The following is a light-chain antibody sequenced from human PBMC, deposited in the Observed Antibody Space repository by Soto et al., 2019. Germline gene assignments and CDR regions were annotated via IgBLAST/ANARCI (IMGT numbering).Light chain of an antibody. Sequence: NFMLTQPHSVSESPGKTVAISCTRSSGSIASNYVQWYQQRPGSAPTTVIYENNKRPSGVPDRFSGSIASSSNSASLTISGLKTEDEADYYCQSYDSTYHGVFGGGTKLTVL. CDR1: SGSIASNY. CDR2: ENN. V-gene: IGLV6-57*04. CDR3: QSYDSTYHGV. J-gene: IGLJ2*01.